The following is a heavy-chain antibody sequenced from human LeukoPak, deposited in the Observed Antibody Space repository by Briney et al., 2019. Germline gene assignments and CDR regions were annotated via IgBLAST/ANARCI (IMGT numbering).Heavy chain of an antibody. CDR1: GFTFSSYA. CDR3: ARDLRITGTTWFDP. Sequence: PGGSLRLSCAASGFTFSSYAMHWVRQAPGKGLEWVSSISSSSSYIYYADSVKGRFTISRDNAKNSLYLQMNSLRAEDTAVCYCARDLRITGTTWFDPWGQGTLVTVSS. D-gene: IGHD1-7*01. CDR2: ISSSSSYI. V-gene: IGHV3-21*01. J-gene: IGHJ5*02.